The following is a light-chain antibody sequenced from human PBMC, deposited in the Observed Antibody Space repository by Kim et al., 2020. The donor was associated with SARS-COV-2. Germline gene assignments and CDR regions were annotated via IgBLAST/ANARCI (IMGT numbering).Light chain of an antibody. CDR1: YNL. V-gene: IGLV2-14*02. J-gene: IGLJ3*02. CDR3: SSFTDSGAWV. CDR2: GVS. Sequence: YNLVSWYQQSPGKAPQLLIYGVSMRPSGVSSRFSASKSGNTASLTISGLQAEDEAHYSCSSFTDSGAWVFGGGTQLTVL.